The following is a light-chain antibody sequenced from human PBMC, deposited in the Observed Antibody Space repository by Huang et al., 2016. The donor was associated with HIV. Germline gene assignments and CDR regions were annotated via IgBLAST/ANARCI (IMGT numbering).Light chain of an antibody. CDR1: QGISNY. CDR2: AAS. CDR3: QKYNSAPRT. V-gene: IGKV1-27*01. Sequence: DIQMTQSPSSLSASVGDRVTITCRARQGISNYSAWYQQKPGKVPKLLIYAASTLQSGVPSRFSGSGSGTDFSLTINSLQPEDVATYYCQKYNSAPRTFGQGTKVEIK. J-gene: IGKJ1*01.